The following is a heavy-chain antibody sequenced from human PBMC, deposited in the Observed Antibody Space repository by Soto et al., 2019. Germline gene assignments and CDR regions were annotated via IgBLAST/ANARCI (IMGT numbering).Heavy chain of an antibody. CDR3: TSRIRTTNDN. Sequence: GSLRLSCVASGFPFTTVCMNWVRQAPGKGPEWLGRVKTKAEGATTDYAAPAKGRFTILRDDSINTVYLQMTSLRIEDTALYYCTSRIRTTNDNWGQGTLVTVSS. J-gene: IGHJ4*02. CDR2: VKTKAEGATT. CDR1: GFPFTTVC. V-gene: IGHV3-15*07. D-gene: IGHD1-1*01.